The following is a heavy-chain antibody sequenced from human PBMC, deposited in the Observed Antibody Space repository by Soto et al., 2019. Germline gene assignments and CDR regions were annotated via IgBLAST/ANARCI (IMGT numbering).Heavy chain of an antibody. CDR3: AKHDYGDYGQGDY. J-gene: IGHJ4*02. V-gene: IGHV3-30*18. Sequence: QVQLVESGGGVVQPGRSLRLSCAASGFTFSSYGMHWVRQAPGKRLEWVAVISYDGSNKYYADSVKGRFTISRDNSKNTQYLQMNSLRAEDTAVYYCAKHDYGDYGQGDYWGQGTLVTVSS. CDR2: ISYDGSNK. CDR1: GFTFSSYG. D-gene: IGHD4-17*01.